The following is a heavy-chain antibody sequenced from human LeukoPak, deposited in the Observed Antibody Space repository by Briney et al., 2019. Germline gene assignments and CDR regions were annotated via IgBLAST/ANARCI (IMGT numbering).Heavy chain of an antibody. CDR1: GDTVSSNSAA. CDR2: TYYRSKWYN. V-gene: IGHV6-1*01. D-gene: IGHD6-25*01. CDR3: ARSYSGRIDY. J-gene: IGHJ4*02. Sequence: SQTLSLTCAISGDTVSSNSAAWNWIRQSPSRGLEWLGRTYYRSKWYNYYAVSVKSRIIINPDTSKNQFSLQLNSVPPDDTAVYYCARSYSGRIDYWGQGTLVTVSS.